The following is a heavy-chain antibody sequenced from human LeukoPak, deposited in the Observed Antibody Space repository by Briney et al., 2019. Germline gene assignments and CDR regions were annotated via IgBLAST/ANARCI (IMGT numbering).Heavy chain of an antibody. Sequence: PSETLSLTCTVSGGSISSSGYYWGWIRQPPGKGLEWIGSIYYSGSTYYNPSLKSRVTISVDTSKNQFSLKLSSVTAADTAVYYCARAVTGYYPLYYYYGMDVWGQGTTVTVSS. J-gene: IGHJ6*02. D-gene: IGHD3-9*01. V-gene: IGHV4-39*01. CDR3: ARAVTGYYPLYYYYGMDV. CDR1: GGSISSSGYY. CDR2: IYYSGST.